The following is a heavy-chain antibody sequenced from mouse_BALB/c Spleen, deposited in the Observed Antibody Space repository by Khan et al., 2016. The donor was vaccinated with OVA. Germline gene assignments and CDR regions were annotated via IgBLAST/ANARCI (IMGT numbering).Heavy chain of an antibody. D-gene: IGHD3-1*01. CDR2: TYPGGGYT. J-gene: IGHJ2*01. CDR1: GYTFTNYW. V-gene: IGHV1-63*02. Sequence: QIQLVQSGAELVRPGTSVKMSCKAAGYTFTNYWIGWVKQRPGHGLEWIGDTYPGGGYTNYNEKFKGKATLTADTSSSTAYMQLSGLTSEDSDVYYGARRGAARATCDYFDYWGQGTTLTVSA. CDR3: ARRGAARATCDYFDY.